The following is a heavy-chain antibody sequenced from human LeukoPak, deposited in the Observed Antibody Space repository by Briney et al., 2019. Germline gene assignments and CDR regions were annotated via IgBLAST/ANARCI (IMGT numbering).Heavy chain of an antibody. CDR2: IYTSGST. V-gene: IGHV4-61*02. CDR1: GGSISSGSYY. D-gene: IGHD3-10*01. CDR3: ARLPRGDYFDY. J-gene: IGHJ4*02. Sequence: PSETLSLTCTVSGGSISSGSYYWSWIRQPAGKGLEWIGRIYTSGSTNYNPSLKSRVTISVDTSKNQFSLKLSSVTAADTAVYYCARLPRGDYFDYWGQGTLVTVSS.